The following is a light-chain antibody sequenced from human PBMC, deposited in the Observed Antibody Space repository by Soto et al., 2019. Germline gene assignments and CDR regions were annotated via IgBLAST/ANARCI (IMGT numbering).Light chain of an antibody. CDR1: SSDVGDYNY. V-gene: IGLV2-14*01. J-gene: IGLJ3*02. Sequence: HSVLTQPASVSGSPGQSITISCTGTSSDVGDYNYASWYQQHPGKAPKLLIYKAANLADEVPSRFAGSGSGTDFTLTITRLQPDDFATYYCQHYNSFSRTFGQGTK. CDR2: KAA. CDR3: QHYNSFSRT.